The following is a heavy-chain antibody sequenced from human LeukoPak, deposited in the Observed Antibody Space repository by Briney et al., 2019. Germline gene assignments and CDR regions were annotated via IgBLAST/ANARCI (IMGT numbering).Heavy chain of an antibody. Sequence: GGSLRLSCAASGFAFSIYWMSWVRQAPGKGLEWVANIKQDGSEKYYVDSVKGRFTISRDNAKKSLYLQMNSLRAEDTAVYYCARDRPYYYGLGNMAYGYRGQGTLVTVSS. CDR3: ARDRPYYYGLGNMAYGY. D-gene: IGHD3-10*01. J-gene: IGHJ4*02. CDR1: GFAFSIYW. CDR2: IKQDGSEK. V-gene: IGHV3-7*01.